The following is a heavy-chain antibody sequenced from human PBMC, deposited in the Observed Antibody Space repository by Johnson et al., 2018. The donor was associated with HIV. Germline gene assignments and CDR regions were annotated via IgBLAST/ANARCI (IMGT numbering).Heavy chain of an antibody. D-gene: IGHD3-3*01. CDR2: LNCSGGRT. V-gene: IGHV3-20*04. CDR3: ARGAPWSGSDAFDI. Sequence: QLVESGGGLVQPGGSLRLSCAASGFTFSSYWMSWVRQAPGKGLEWVSGLNCSGGRTGYVDSVKGRFTISRDNAKNSLYLQMNSLRAEDTALYYCARGAPWSGSDAFDIWGQGTMVTVSS. J-gene: IGHJ3*02. CDR1: GFTFSSYW.